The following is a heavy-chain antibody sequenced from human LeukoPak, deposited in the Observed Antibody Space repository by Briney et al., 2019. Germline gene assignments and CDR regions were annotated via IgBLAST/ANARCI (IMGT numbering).Heavy chain of an antibody. CDR2: INPNSGGT. D-gene: IGHD5-12*01. CDR1: GYTFTGNY. J-gene: IGHJ4*02. V-gene: IGHV1-2*02. CDR3: GRDLEGYETEFDY. Sequence: ASVKVSCKASGYTFTGNYMHWVRQAPGQGLEWMGWINPNSGGTNYAQKFQGRVTMTRDTSISTAYMELSRLRSDDTAVYYCGRDLEGYETEFDYWGQGTLVTVS.